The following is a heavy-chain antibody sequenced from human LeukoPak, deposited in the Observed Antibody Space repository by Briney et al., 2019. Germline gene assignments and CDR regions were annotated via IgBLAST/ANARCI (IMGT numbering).Heavy chain of an antibody. CDR3: AMTTVTTNYDY. D-gene: IGHD4-17*01. J-gene: IGHJ4*02. CDR1: GGTFSSYA. V-gene: IGHV1-69*05. Sequence: ASVKVSCKASGGTFSSYAVSWVRQAPGQGLEWMGRIIPIFGTANYAQKFQGRVTITTDESTSTAYMELSSLRSEDTAVYYCAMTTVTTNYDYWGQGTLVTVSS. CDR2: IIPIFGTA.